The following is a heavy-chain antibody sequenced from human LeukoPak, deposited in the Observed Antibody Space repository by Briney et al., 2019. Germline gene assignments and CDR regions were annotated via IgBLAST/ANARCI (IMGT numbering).Heavy chain of an antibody. CDR1: VGTFSIYA. Sequence: SVKVSCKASVGTFSIYAISWVRQAPGQGLEWMGGIIPIFGTANYAQKFQGRVTITADESTSTAYMELSSLRSEDTAVYYCARAGTAMSTLDYWGQGTLVTVSS. J-gene: IGHJ4*02. D-gene: IGHD5-18*01. CDR3: ARAGTAMSTLDY. CDR2: IIPIFGTA. V-gene: IGHV1-69*13.